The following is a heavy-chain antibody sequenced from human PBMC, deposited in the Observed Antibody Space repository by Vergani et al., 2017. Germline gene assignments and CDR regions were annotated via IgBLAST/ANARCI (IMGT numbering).Heavy chain of an antibody. D-gene: IGHD3-10*01. J-gene: IGHJ4*02. V-gene: IGHV4-34*01. CDR3: ARVMVRGVIGD. CDR1: GGSFSGYY. CDR2: INHSGST. Sequence: QVQLQQWGAGLLKPSETLSLTCAVYGGSFSGYYWSWIRKPPGTGLEWIGEINHSGSTNYNPSLKSRVTISVDTSKNQFSLKLSSVTAADTAVYYCARVMVRGVIGDWGQGTLVTVSS.